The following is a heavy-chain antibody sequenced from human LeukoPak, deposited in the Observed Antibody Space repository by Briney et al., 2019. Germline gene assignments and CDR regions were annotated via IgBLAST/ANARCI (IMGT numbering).Heavy chain of an antibody. CDR1: GGSISSYY. Sequence: PSETLSLTCTVSGGSISSYYWSWIRQPPGKGLEWIGYIYYSGSANYNPSLKSRVTISVDTSKNQFSLKLSSVTAADTAVYYCARRNLELNDAFDIWGQGTMVTVSS. CDR3: ARRNLELNDAFDI. V-gene: IGHV4-59*01. D-gene: IGHD1-7*01. J-gene: IGHJ3*02. CDR2: IYYSGSA.